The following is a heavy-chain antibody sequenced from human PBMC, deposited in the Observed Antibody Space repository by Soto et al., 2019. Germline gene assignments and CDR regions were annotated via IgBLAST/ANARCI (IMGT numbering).Heavy chain of an antibody. D-gene: IGHD3-10*01. CDR1: GGSFSGYY. V-gene: IGHV4-34*01. CDR3: ARGLNLRPKPRGFLFWFDP. Sequence: QVQLQQWGAGLLKPSETLSLTCAVYGGSFSGYYWSWIRQPPGKGLEWIGEINHSGSTNYNPSLKSRVTISVDTSKNQFSLKLSSVTAADTAVYYCARGLNLRPKPRGFLFWFDPWGQGTLVTVSS. CDR2: INHSGST. J-gene: IGHJ5*02.